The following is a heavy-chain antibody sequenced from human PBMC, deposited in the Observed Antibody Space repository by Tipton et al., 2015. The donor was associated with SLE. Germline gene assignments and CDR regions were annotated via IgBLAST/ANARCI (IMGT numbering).Heavy chain of an antibody. V-gene: IGHV4-31*03. J-gene: IGHJ4*02. Sequence: TLSLTCTVSGGSFSSDTYLWGWIRQPPGKGLEWIGYVSYSGSTSYNPSLKSRVTMSIDTSKDQFSLKLTSVTAADTAVYFCARDIYGSGSPLRYFDLWGQGTLVTVSS. CDR2: VSYSGST. CDR3: ARDIYGSGSPLRYFDL. D-gene: IGHD3-10*01. CDR1: GGSFSSDTYL.